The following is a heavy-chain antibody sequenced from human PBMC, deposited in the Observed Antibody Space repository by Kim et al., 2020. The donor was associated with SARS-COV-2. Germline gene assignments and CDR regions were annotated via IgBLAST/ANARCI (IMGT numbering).Heavy chain of an antibody. D-gene: IGHD5-12*01. CDR3: ASRNGYNSFSYYYYGMDV. V-gene: IGHV3-66*01. J-gene: IGHJ6*02. Sequence: KGRFNSTRDNSKNTLYLQMNSLRAEDTAVYYCASRNGYNSFSYYYYGMDVWGQGTTVTVSS.